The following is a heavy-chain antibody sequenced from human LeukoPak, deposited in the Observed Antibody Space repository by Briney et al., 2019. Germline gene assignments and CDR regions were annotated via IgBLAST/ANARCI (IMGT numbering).Heavy chain of an antibody. CDR2: ISGSDGTT. D-gene: IGHD2-21*02. J-gene: IGHJ4*02. CDR3: AKDVCKVTATLYYSDY. CDR1: GLTLSTYA. V-gene: IGHV3-23*01. Sequence: GESLRLACPASGLTLSTYAMNWVRQAQGGGLEWLAGISGSDGTTYYADSVKSRFTISRDNSKNMLYLQMISLRAEDTAVYYCAKDVCKVTATLYYSDYWGQGTLVTVSS.